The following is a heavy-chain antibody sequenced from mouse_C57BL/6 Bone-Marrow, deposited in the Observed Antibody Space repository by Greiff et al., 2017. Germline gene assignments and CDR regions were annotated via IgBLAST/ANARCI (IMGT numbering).Heavy chain of an antibody. Sequence: QVQLQQPGAELVKPGASVKLSCKASGYTFTSYWMHWVKQRPGRGLEWIGRIEPNSGGTKYNEKFKSKATLTVDKPSSTAYMQLSSLTSEDSAVYYCARSELLLGYFDVWGTGTTVTVSS. CDR3: ARSELLLGYFDV. CDR2: IEPNSGGT. D-gene: IGHD1-2*01. J-gene: IGHJ1*03. V-gene: IGHV1-72*01. CDR1: GYTFTSYW.